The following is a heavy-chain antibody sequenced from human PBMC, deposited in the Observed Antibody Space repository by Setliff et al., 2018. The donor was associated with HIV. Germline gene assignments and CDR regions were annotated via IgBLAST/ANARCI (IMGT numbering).Heavy chain of an antibody. D-gene: IGHD5-12*01. J-gene: IGHJ4*02. CDR1: GFTVSSNY. CDR2: IYSGGST. CDR3: AREDGYETGFDY. V-gene: IGHV3-53*01. Sequence: ETLRLSCAASGFTVSSNYMSWVRQAPGKGLEWVSVIYSGGSTYYADSVKGRFTISRDNSKNTLYLQMNSLRAEDTAVYYCAREDGYETGFDYWGQGTLVTVSS.